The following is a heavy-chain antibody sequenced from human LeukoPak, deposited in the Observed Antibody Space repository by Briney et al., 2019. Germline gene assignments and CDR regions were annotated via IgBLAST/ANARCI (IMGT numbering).Heavy chain of an antibody. Sequence: ASVKVSCKASGYTFTSYDINWVRQATGQGLEWMGWMNPNSGNTGYAQKFQGRVTMTRNTSISTAYMELSSLRSEDTAVYYCARAADSGYDFDYWGQGTLVTVSS. J-gene: IGHJ4*02. V-gene: IGHV1-8*01. CDR2: MNPNSGNT. CDR3: ARAADSGYDFDY. D-gene: IGHD5-12*01. CDR1: GYTFTSYD.